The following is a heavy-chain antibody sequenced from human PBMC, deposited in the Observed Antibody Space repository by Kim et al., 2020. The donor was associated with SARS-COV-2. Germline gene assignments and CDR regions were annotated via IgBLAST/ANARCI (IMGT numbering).Heavy chain of an antibody. Sequence: GGSLRLSCVASGFTFNSWAMAWVRQAPGKELEWVAAISGGGGGTLYADSVKGRFTVFRDNSKDILYLQMNSLRADDTAVYHCAKAGGISGLMYYFDYWGQGTLVTVSS. V-gene: IGHV3-23*01. CDR2: ISGGGGGT. J-gene: IGHJ4*02. CDR3: AKAGGISGLMYYFDY. D-gene: IGHD6-19*01. CDR1: GFTFNSWA.